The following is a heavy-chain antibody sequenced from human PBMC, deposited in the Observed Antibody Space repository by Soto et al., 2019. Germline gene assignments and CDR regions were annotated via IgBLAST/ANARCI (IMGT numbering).Heavy chain of an antibody. CDR3: AYGDDYLGDYYYGMDV. CDR1: GFTFSSYA. V-gene: IGHV3-30-3*01. Sequence: AGGSLRLSCAASGFTFSSYAMHWVRQASGKGLEWLAVISYDGSNKYYADSVKGRFTISRDNSKNTLYLQMNSLRAEDTAVYYCAYGDDYLGDYYYGMDVWSQGTTVTVSS. J-gene: IGHJ6*02. D-gene: IGHD4-17*01. CDR2: ISYDGSNK.